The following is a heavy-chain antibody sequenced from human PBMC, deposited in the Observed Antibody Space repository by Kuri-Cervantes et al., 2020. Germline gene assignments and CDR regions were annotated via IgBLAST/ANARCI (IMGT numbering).Heavy chain of an antibody. V-gene: IGHV2-70*12. CDR1: GGSFSGYY. D-gene: IGHD3-16*02. CDR2: IDWDDDK. J-gene: IGHJ4*02. Sequence: TLSLTCAVYGGSFSGYYWSWIRQPPGKGLEWLALIDWDDDKYYSTSLKTRLTISKDTSKNQVVLTMTNMDPVDTATYYCAHSSHDYIWGSYRWGQGTLVTDSS. CDR3: AHSSHDYIWGSYR.